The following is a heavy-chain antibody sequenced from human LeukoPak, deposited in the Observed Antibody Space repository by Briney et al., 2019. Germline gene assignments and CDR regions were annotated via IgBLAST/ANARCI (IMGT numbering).Heavy chain of an antibody. D-gene: IGHD2-2*02. V-gene: IGHV3-7*03. CDR1: GFTFSNYW. CDR2: IRQDGSEN. CDR3: ASGGSTYTY. J-gene: IGHJ4*02. Sequence: GGSLRLSCAASGFTFSNYWMTWVRQAPGKGLEWVANIRQDGSENDYVDSVKGRFTISRDNAKNSMYLQMNSLRVEDTAVYYCASGGSTYTYWGRGSLVTVSS.